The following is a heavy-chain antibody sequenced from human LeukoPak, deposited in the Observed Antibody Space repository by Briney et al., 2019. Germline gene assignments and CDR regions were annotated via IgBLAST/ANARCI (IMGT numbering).Heavy chain of an antibody. V-gene: IGHV3-21*01. J-gene: IGHJ4*02. CDR1: GFTFSSCT. Sequence: GGSLRLSCAASGFTFSSCTMNWVRQAPGKGLEWVSSISSSSSYIIYADSVKGRFTISRDNAKNSLYLQMNSLRAEDTAVYYCARDPLFGVAYYFDYWGQGTLVTVSS. CDR3: ARDPLFGVAYYFDY. CDR2: ISSSSSYI. D-gene: IGHD3-3*01.